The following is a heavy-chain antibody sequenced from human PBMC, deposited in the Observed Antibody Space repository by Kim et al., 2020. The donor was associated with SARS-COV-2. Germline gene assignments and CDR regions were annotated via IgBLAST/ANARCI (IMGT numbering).Heavy chain of an antibody. CDR1: GFTFSSYA. Sequence: GGSLRLSCAASGFTFSSYAMSWVRQAPGKGLEWVSAISGSGDITYYADSVKGRFAISRDNFRNMMYLQMNSLRVEDTAVYYCAKDEGSGAWGQGTRVTVS. CDR3: AKDEGSGA. V-gene: IGHV3-23*01. D-gene: IGHD2-15*01. CDR2: ISGSGDIT. J-gene: IGHJ5*02.